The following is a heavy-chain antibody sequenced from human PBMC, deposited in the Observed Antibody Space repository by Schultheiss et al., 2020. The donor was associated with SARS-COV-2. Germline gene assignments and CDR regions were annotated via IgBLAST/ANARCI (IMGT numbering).Heavy chain of an antibody. CDR3: ARAQGGYLSYYYYYMDV. J-gene: IGHJ6*03. CDR1: GGSFSGYY. Sequence: SETLSLTCAVYGGSFSGYYWGWIRQPPGKGLEWIGEINHSGSTYYNPSLKSRVTISVDTSKNQFSLKLSSVTAADTAVYYCARAQGGYLSYYYYYMDVWGKATTVTGSS. V-gene: IGHV4-34*01. CDR2: INHSGST. D-gene: IGHD3-22*01.